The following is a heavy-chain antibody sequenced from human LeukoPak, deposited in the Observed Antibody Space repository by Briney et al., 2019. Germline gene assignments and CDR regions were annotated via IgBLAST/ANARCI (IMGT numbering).Heavy chain of an antibody. Sequence: SETLSLTCGVSGGSISNTNWWSWVRQPPGQGLEWIGEISLTGLTHYNPSLESRVAVSLDKSKNQLSLNLTSVTAADTAVYYCSRENGAFSPFGYWGQGTLVTVLS. CDR3: SRENGAFSPFGY. J-gene: IGHJ4*02. CDR1: GGSISNTNW. CDR2: ISLTGLT. V-gene: IGHV4-4*02. D-gene: IGHD2-8*01.